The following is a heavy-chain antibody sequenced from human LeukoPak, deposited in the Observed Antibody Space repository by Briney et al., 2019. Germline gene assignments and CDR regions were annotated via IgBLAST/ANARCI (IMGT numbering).Heavy chain of an antibody. J-gene: IGHJ6*02. V-gene: IGHV4-34*01. CDR3: ARGQLWLQSYYYYGMDV. CDR2: INHSGST. CDR1: GGSFSGYY. D-gene: IGHD5-18*01. Sequence: SETLSLTCAVYGGSFSGYYWSWIRQPPGKGLEWIGEINHSGSTNYNPSLKSRVTISVDTSKNQFSLKLSSVTAADTAVYYCARGQLWLQSYYYYGMDVWGQGTTVTVSS.